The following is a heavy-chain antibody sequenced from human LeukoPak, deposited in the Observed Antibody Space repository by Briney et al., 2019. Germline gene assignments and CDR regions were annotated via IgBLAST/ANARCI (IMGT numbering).Heavy chain of an antibody. V-gene: IGHV3-74*01. Sequence: GGSLRLSCAASGFTFSSYWMHWVRQAPGKGLVWVSRVNSDGSSTSYADSVKGRFTISRDNAKNTLYLQMNSLRAEDTAVYYCARVPFDYYDSSGPFDYWGQGTLVTVSS. J-gene: IGHJ4*02. CDR1: GFTFSSYW. CDR2: VNSDGSST. D-gene: IGHD3-22*01. CDR3: ARVPFDYYDSSGPFDY.